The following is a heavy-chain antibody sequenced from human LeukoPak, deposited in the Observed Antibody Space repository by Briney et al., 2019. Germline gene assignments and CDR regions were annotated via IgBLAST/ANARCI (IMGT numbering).Heavy chain of an antibody. CDR3: AREAQPTYYYDSSGYYFVY. D-gene: IGHD3-22*01. J-gene: IGHJ4*02. CDR2: IYYSGST. CDR1: GGSISSGGYY. Sequence: PSETLSLTCTVSGGSISSGGYYWSWIRQHPGKGLEWIGYIYYSGSTYYNPSLKSRVTISVDTSKNQFSLKLSSVTAADTAVYYCAREAQPTYYYDSSGYYFVYWGQGTLVTVSS. V-gene: IGHV4-31*03.